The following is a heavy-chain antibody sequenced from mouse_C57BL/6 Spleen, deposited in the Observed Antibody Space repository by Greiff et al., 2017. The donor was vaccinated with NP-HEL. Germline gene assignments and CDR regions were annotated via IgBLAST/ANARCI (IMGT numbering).Heavy chain of an antibody. CDR3: ARYPYYGNPLAY. Sequence: EVQLQQSGPELVKPGASVKISCKASGYTFTDYYMNWVKQSHGKSLEWIGDINPNNGGTSYNQKFKGKATLTVDKSSSTAYMELRSLTSEDSAVYYCARYPYYGNPLAYWGQRTLVTVSA. CDR2: INPNNGGT. CDR1: GYTFTDYY. J-gene: IGHJ3*01. V-gene: IGHV1-26*01. D-gene: IGHD2-10*01.